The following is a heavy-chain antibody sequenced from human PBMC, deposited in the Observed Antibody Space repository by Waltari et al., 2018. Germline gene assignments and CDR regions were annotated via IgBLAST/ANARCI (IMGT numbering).Heavy chain of an antibody. CDR2: IYSGVST. V-gene: IGHV3-53*01. CDR3: ARAHGYYYYYGMDV. Sequence: EVQLVESGGGLIQPGGSLRLSCAASGFTVSSNYMSWVRQAPGKGLEWVSVIYSGVSTEYADSVKGRFTISRDNSKNTLYLQMNSLRAEDTAVYYCARAHGYYYYYGMDVWGQGTTVTVSS. J-gene: IGHJ6*02. CDR1: GFTVSSNY.